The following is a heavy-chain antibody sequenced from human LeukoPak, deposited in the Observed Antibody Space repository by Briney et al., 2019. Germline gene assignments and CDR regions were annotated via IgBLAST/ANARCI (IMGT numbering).Heavy chain of an antibody. J-gene: IGHJ3*02. CDR1: GGSISSSSYY. CDR3: ARGKTIGYSSSWYGRGVFNI. Sequence: PSETLSLTCTVSGGSISSSSYYWGWVRQPPGKGLEWIGSVFSSGSTYYNPSLKSPVTISVDTSKNQFSLKLSSVTAADTAVYYCARGKTIGYSSSWYGRGVFNIWGQGTMVTVSS. CDR2: VFSSGST. V-gene: IGHV4-39*01. D-gene: IGHD6-13*01.